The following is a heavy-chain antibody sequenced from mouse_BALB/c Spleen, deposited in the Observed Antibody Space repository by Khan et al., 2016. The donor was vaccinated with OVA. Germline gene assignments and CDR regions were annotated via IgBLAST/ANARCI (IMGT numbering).Heavy chain of an antibody. V-gene: IGHV2-6-1*01. D-gene: IGHD2-10*01. J-gene: IGHJ4*01. CDR3: ARQPYYYYNIMDY. CDR2: IWSDGST. Sequence: QVQLKQSGPGLVAPSQSLSITCTISGFSLTNYGVHWVRQPPGKGLEWLVVIWSDGSTTYNSALKSRLSISKDNSKSQVFLKINSLQTDDTAMYFCARQPYYYYNIMDYWGQGTSVTVSS. CDR1: GFSLTNYG.